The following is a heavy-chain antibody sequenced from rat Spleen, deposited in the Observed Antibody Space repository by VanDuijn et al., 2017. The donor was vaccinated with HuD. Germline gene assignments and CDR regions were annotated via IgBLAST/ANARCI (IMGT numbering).Heavy chain of an antibody. D-gene: IGHD1-4*01. Sequence: EVQLVESGGGLVQPGRSLKLSCAASGFTFSDYGMAWVLQAPTKGLEWVASISYDGGSTYYRDSVKGRFTVSRDNAKSTLYLQIDSLRSEDTATYYCARFGTRVSRLSYWGQGTLVTVSS. CDR1: GFTFSDYG. CDR3: ARFGTRVSRLSY. CDR2: ISYDGGST. V-gene: IGHV5-29*01. J-gene: IGHJ3*01.